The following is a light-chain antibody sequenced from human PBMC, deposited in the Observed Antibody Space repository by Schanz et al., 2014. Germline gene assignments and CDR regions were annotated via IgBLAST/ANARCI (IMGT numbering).Light chain of an antibody. J-gene: IGKJ2*01. Sequence: EIVLTQSPVTLSVSPGERAALSCRASQSVSSTFLAWYQQKPGQAPRLLIYGASSRATGIPDRFRGSGSGTDFTLSISRLEPEDFAVYYCQQYATAPVTFGQGTRLEIK. V-gene: IGKV3-20*01. CDR2: GAS. CDR3: QQYATAPVT. CDR1: QSVSSTF.